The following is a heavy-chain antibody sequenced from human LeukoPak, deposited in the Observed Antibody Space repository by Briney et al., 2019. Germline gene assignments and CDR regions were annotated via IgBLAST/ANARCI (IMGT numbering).Heavy chain of an antibody. D-gene: IGHD3-10*01. V-gene: IGHV4-4*07. CDR2: IYATDLT. Sequence: SETQSLTCTVSGRSIRSVYWNWIRQSAGKGLEWIGRIYATDLTNYNPSLNSRVTLSVDMSKNELSLTLKSVTAADTAVYYCARGFGSGTSPIDLWGQGALVTVSS. CDR1: GRSIRSVY. CDR3: ARGFGSGTSPIDL. J-gene: IGHJ5*02.